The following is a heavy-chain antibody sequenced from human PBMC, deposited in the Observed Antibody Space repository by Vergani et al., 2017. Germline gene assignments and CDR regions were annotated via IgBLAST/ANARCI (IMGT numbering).Heavy chain of an antibody. D-gene: IGHD2/OR15-2a*01. V-gene: IGHV3-30-3*01. CDR1: GFTFSSYA. CDR2: ISYDGSNK. J-gene: IGHJ4*02. CDR3: ARDQYPPHEETYYFDY. Sequence: QVQLVESGGGVVHPGRSLRLSCAASGFTFSSYAMHWVRQAPGKGLEWVAVISYDGSNKYYADSVKGRFTISRDNSKNTLYLQMNSLRAEDTAVYYCARDQYPPHEETYYFDYWGQGTLVTVSS.